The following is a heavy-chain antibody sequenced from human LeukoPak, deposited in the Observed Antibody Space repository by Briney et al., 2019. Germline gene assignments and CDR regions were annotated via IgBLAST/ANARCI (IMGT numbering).Heavy chain of an antibody. D-gene: IGHD5-24*01. J-gene: IGHJ4*02. Sequence: SETLSLSCAVYGGSFSGYYWSWIRQPPGKGLEWIGEINHSGSTNYNPSLKSRVTISVDTSKNQFSLKLSSVTAADSAVYYCARGGWLHAFDYWGQGTLVTVSS. V-gene: IGHV4-34*01. CDR3: ARGGWLHAFDY. CDR1: GGSFSGYY. CDR2: INHSGST.